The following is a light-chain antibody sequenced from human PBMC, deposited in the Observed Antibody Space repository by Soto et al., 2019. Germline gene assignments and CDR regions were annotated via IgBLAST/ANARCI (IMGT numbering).Light chain of an antibody. CDR1: QGISSY. Sequence: AIRMTQSPSSFSASTGDRVTITCRASQGISSYLAWYQQKPGKAPKLLIYAASTLQSGVPSRFSGSGSETDFTLTISCLQSEDFATYYCQKYYSYPHTFGQGTKLEIK. CDR3: QKYYSYPHT. J-gene: IGKJ2*01. V-gene: IGKV1-8*01. CDR2: AAS.